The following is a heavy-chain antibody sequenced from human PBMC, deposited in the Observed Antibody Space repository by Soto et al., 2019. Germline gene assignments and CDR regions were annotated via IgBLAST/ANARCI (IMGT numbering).Heavy chain of an antibody. J-gene: IGHJ4*02. CDR3: VTPGENYYPGDYFDY. D-gene: IGHD1-7*01. V-gene: IGHV3-23*01. CDR2: LSASGGTT. CDR1: GFTFTTSA. Sequence: EVQLLESGGGLVQPGGSLRLSCAASGFTFTTSAMDWVRQAPGKGLEWVSALSASGGTTYYADSVRGRFTISRDNSKNTLYLQMNSLRAEDTAIYYCVTPGENYYPGDYFDYWGQGTLVTVSS.